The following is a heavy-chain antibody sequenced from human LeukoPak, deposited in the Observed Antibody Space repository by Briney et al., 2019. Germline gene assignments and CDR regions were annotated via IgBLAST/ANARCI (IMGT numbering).Heavy chain of an antibody. V-gene: IGHV3-21*01. CDR3: ARIPNSANFPNWFDP. D-gene: IGHD4/OR15-4a*01. J-gene: IGHJ5*02. CDR2: IGTGSTSV. CDR1: GFTFSSYT. Sequence: GGSLRLSCATSGFTFSSYTMNWVRQAPGKGLEWVSSIGTGSTSVYYAGSVKGRFTISRDNARNSLYLQMNSLRAEDTAVYYCARIPNSANFPNWFDPWGQGTLVIVSS.